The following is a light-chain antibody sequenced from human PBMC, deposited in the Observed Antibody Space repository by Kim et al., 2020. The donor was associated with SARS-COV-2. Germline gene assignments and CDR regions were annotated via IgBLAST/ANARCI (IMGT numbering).Light chain of an antibody. J-gene: IGKJ2*01. Sequence: SASVGDRVTITCRASQGISSKLAWYQQKPGKVPKLLIHYASNLQTGVPSRLSGSGSGTEFTLTISSLQPEDSGTYYCQHFYSYPYTFGHGTKLEI. CDR3: QHFYSYPYT. V-gene: IGKV1-9*01. CDR2: YAS. CDR1: QGISSK.